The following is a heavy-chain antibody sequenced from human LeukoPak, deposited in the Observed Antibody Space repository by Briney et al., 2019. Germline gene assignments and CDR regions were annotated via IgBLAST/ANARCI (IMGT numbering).Heavy chain of an antibody. CDR2: INAGNGNT. V-gene: IGHV1-3*01. CDR3: ARLVLLWFGESLYYFDY. J-gene: IGHJ4*02. CDR1: GYTFTSYA. D-gene: IGHD3-10*01. Sequence: ASVKVSCKASGYTFTSYAMHWVRQAPGQRLEWMGWINAGNGNTKYSQKFQGRVTISRDTSASTAYMELSSLRSEDTAVYYCARLVLLWFGESLYYFDYWGQGTLVTVSS.